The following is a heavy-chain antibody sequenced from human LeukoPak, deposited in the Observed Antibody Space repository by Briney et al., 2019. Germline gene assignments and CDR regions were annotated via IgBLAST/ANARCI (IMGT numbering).Heavy chain of an antibody. CDR1: GFTFRDYY. D-gene: IGHD3-10*02. J-gene: IGHJ6*04. Sequence: GGSLRLSCAASGFTFRDYYMSWIRQAPGKGLECVSYISLSGSTISYADSLKGRFTISRDNAKNSLYLQMNSLRAEDTAVYYCAELGITMIGGVWGKGTTVTISS. CDR3: AELGITMIGGV. CDR2: ISLSGSTI. V-gene: IGHV3-11*04.